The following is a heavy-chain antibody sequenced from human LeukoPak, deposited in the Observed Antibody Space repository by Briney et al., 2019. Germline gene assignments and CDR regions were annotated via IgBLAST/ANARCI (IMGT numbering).Heavy chain of an antibody. CDR2: IVVGSGNT. CDR1: GFTFTSSA. Sequence: SVKVSCKASGFTFTSSAVQWVRQARGQRLEWIGWIVVGSGNTNYARKFQERVTITRDMSTSTAYMELSSLRSEDTAVYYCAAVPAPYWELLALGYWGQGTLVTVSS. CDR3: AAVPAPYWELLALGY. V-gene: IGHV1-58*01. J-gene: IGHJ4*02. D-gene: IGHD1-26*01.